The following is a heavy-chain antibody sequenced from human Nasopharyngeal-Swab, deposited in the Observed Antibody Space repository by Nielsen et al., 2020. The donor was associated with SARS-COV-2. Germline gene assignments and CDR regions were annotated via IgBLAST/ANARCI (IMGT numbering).Heavy chain of an antibody. J-gene: IGHJ5*02. CDR2: FDPEDGET. CDR1: GYTLTELS. Sequence: ASVKVSCKVSGYTLTELSMHWVRQAPGKGLEWMGGFDPEDGETIYAQKFQGRVTMTEDTSTDNAYMELSSLRSEDTAVYYCATGPPVAGHNWFDPWGQGTLVTVSS. V-gene: IGHV1-24*01. CDR3: ATGPPVAGHNWFDP. D-gene: IGHD6-19*01.